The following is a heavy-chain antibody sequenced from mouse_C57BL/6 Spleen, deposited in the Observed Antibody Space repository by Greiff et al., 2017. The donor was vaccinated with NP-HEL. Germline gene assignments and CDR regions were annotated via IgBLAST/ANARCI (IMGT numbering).Heavy chain of an antibody. V-gene: IGHV1-61*01. Sequence: VQLQQSGAELVRPGSSVKLSCKASGYTFTSYWMDWVKQRPGQGLEWIGNIYPSDSETHYNQKFKDKATLTVDKSSSTAYMQLSSLTSEDSAVYYCAREGITTVVATYWYFDVWGTGTTVTVSS. D-gene: IGHD1-1*01. CDR2: IYPSDSET. CDR3: AREGITTVVATYWYFDV. CDR1: GYTFTSYW. J-gene: IGHJ1*03.